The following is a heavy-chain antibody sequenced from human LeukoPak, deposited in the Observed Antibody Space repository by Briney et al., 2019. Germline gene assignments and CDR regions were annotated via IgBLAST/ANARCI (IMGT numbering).Heavy chain of an antibody. J-gene: IGHJ6*03. Sequence: GGSLRLSCAASGFTFDDYAMHWVRQAPGKGLEWVSLISWDGGSTYYADSVKGRFTISRDNSKNSLYLQMNSLRAEDAALYYCAKDTNHIAVAGTLVYYYYYMDVWGKGTTVTVSS. CDR3: AKDTNHIAVAGTLVYYYYYMDV. V-gene: IGHV3-43D*03. CDR2: ISWDGGST. CDR1: GFTFDDYA. D-gene: IGHD6-19*01.